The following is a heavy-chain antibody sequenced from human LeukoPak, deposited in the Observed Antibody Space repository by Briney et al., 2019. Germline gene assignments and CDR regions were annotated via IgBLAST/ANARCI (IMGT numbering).Heavy chain of an antibody. V-gene: IGHV3-21*01. J-gene: IGHJ3*02. Sequence: GGSLRLSCAASGFTFSSYSMNWVRQAPGKGLEWVSSISSSSYIYYADSVKGRFTISRDNAKNSLYLQMNSLRAEDTAVYYCARSQGASAFDIWGQGTMVTVSS. CDR2: ISSSSYI. CDR3: ARSQGASAFDI. D-gene: IGHD1-26*01. CDR1: GFTFSSYS.